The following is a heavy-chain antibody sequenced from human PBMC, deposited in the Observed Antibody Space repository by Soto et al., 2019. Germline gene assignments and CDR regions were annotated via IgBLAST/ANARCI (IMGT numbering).Heavy chain of an antibody. CDR2: VRSKADGGTT. D-gene: IGHD1-7*01. CDR3: RRDWDYPVL. Sequence: GSLRLSCAASGFTFANAWMSWVRQAPGKGLEWVGRVRSKADGGTTDYAAPVKGRFTISRDDSENTLYLQMNSLKIDDTAVYYCRRDWDYPVLWGQGTLVTVSS. J-gene: IGHJ4*02. V-gene: IGHV3-15*01. CDR1: GFTFANAW.